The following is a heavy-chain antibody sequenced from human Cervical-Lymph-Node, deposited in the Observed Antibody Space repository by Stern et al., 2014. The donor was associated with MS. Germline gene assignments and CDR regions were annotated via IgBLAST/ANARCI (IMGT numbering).Heavy chain of an antibody. J-gene: IGHJ4*02. CDR2: ISPVDSET. V-gene: IGHV5-51*01. D-gene: IGHD2-2*02. Sequence: AQLVQSGAEVKKPGQSLKISCKGSGYSFTNSWIGWGRQMPGKGLELMGIISPVDSETRYSPSFQGQVTISVHKSINTAYVQWTSLEASDTAMYYCARQGCATTSCHTIDSWGQGTLITVSS. CDR3: ARQGCATTSCHTIDS. CDR1: GYSFTNSW.